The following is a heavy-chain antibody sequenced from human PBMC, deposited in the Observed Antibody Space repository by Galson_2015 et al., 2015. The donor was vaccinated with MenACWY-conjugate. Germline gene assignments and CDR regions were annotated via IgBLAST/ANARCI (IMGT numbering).Heavy chain of an antibody. J-gene: IGHJ4*02. CDR2: INSDGSST. CDR3: AVYCSSTRCYGASGGY. Sequence: SLRLSCAVSGFTFSNDWMHWVRQAPGKGLVWVSLINSDGSSTSYADSVKGRFTISRDNAKNTLYLQMNSLRAEDTAVYYCAVYCSSTRCYGASGGYWGQGTLVTVSS. V-gene: IGHV3-74*01. CDR1: GFTFSNDW. D-gene: IGHD2-2*01.